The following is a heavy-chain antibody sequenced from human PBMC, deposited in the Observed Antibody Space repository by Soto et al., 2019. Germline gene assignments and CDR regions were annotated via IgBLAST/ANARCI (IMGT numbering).Heavy chain of an antibody. Sequence: QVQLVESGGGVVQPGRSLRLSCAASGFTFSSYDMHWVRQAPGTGLEWMAVISYDGSNKYYADSVKGRFTISRDNSKNTLDLQMDSMRPEDTAVYYCAKDNLWFGELIAYADYWGQGTLVTVSS. D-gene: IGHD3-10*01. J-gene: IGHJ4*02. V-gene: IGHV3-30*18. CDR3: AKDNLWFGELIAYADY. CDR1: GFTFSSYD. CDR2: ISYDGSNK.